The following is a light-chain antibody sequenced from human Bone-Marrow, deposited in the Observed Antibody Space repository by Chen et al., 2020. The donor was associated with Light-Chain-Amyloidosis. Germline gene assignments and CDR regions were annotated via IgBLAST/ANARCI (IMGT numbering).Light chain of an antibody. Sequence: SYELTQPPSVSVSPGQAARITCSGDALPINYAFWYQQKSGQAPVLVLYEDDKRPSGISARFSGASSGTVATLAISGAQRDDEADYSCFSVDRSGLLWVFGGGTRLTVL. CDR3: FSVDRSGLLWV. J-gene: IGLJ2*01. V-gene: IGLV3-10*01. CDR2: EDD. CDR1: ALPINY.